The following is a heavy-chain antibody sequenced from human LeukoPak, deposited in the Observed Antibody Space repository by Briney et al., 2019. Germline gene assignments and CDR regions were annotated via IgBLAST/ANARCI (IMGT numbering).Heavy chain of an antibody. V-gene: IGHV4-59*01. D-gene: IGHD2-21*01. CDR1: GVSISSYY. Sequence: SETLSLTCTVSGVSISSYYWSWLRQPPGKGLEWIGYVYNSGSTNYNPSLKSRVTISVDMSKNQFSLKLSSVTAADTAVYYCAKGGFQFDSWGQGTLVTVSS. CDR2: VYNSGST. J-gene: IGHJ4*02. CDR3: AKGGFQFDS.